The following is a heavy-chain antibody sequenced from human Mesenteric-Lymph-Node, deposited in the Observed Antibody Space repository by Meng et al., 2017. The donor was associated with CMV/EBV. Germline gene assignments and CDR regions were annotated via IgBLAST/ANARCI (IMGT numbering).Heavy chain of an antibody. D-gene: IGHD2-2*01. J-gene: IGHJ6*02. Sequence: GESLKISCAASVFTFSNYNMNWVRQAPGKGLEWVSSINISSPYIYYADSVKGRFTISRDNAKNSLYLQMNSLRAEDTAVYYCARDIADIVVVPAATGYYYYGMDVWGQGTTVTVSS. CDR3: ARDIADIVVVPAATGYYYYGMDV. CDR1: VFTFSNYN. CDR2: INISSPYI. V-gene: IGHV3-21*01.